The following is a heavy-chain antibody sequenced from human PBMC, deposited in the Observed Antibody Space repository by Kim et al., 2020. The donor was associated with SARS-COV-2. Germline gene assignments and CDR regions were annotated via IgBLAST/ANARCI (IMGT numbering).Heavy chain of an antibody. CDR1: GGSISSSSSY. CDR2: IYYSGNT. D-gene: IGHD2-15*01. CDR3: ARLPVDHSYCSGGRCRFDP. Sequence: SETLSLTCTVSGGSISSSSSYWGWIRQPPGKGLEWIGTIYYSGNTYYIPSLKSRVTISVDTSKNQFSLKLSSVTAADTAVYYCARLPVDHSYCSGGRCRFDPGGQGTLVTVSS. J-gene: IGHJ5*02. V-gene: IGHV4-39*01.